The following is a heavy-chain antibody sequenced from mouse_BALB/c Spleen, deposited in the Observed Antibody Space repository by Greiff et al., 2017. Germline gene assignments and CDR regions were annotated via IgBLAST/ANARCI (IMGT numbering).Heavy chain of an antibody. J-gene: IGHJ4*01. D-gene: IGHD4-1*02. CDR2: IYPGNSDT. V-gene: IGHV1-5*01. CDR3: TSQLGLSYAMDY. CDR1: GYSFTSYW. Sequence: EVQLQESGTVLARPGASVKMSCKASGYSFTSYWMHWVKQRPGQGLEWIGAIYPGNSDTSYNQKFKGKAKLTAVTSASTAYMELSSLTNEDSAVYYCTSQLGLSYAMDYWGQGTSVTVSS.